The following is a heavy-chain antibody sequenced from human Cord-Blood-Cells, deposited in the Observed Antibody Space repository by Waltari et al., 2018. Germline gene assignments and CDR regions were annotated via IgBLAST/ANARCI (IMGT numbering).Heavy chain of an antibody. D-gene: IGHD6-6*01. CDR3: AHRKEGSSSSYFDY. CDR1: GFSLSTSGVG. CDR2: ISWNEDK. J-gene: IGHJ4*02. V-gene: IGHV2-5*01. Sequence: QITLKESGPTLVKPTQTLTLTCTFSGFSLSTSGVGVCWIRQPPGKALEWLALISWNEDKRYSPSLKSRLTITKDTSKNQVVLTMTNMDPVDTATYYCAHRKEGSSSSYFDYWGQGTLVTVSS.